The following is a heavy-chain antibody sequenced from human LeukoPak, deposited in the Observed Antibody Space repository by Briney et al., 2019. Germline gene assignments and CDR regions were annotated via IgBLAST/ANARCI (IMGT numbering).Heavy chain of an antibody. CDR2: IRYDGSNK. CDR1: GFTFSSYG. Sequence: GGSLRLSCAASGFTFSSYGMHWVRQAPGKGLEWVAFIRYDGSNKYYADSVKGRFTISRDNSKNTLYLQMNSLRAEDTAVYYCAKDAGLYSSTSWYIDYWGQGTLVTVSS. CDR3: AKDAGLYSSTSWYIDY. V-gene: IGHV3-30*02. J-gene: IGHJ4*02. D-gene: IGHD2-2*02.